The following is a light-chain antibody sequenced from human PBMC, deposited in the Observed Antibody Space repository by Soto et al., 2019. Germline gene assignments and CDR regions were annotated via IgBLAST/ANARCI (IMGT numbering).Light chain of an antibody. CDR3: QQYNSYSPVT. V-gene: IGKV1-5*01. CDR2: DAS. Sequence: DIQMTQSPSTLSASVGDRVTITCRASQSISSLLAWYQQKPGKAPKLLIYDASSMESGVPSRFSGSGSGTEFTLTISSLQPDDFATYYCQQYNSYSPVTFGQGTKVDIK. J-gene: IGKJ1*01. CDR1: QSISSL.